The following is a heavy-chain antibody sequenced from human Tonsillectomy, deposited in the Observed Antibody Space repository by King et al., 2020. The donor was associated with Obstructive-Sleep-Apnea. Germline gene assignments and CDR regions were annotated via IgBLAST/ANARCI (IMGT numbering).Heavy chain of an antibody. CDR2: IYHSGST. CDR3: AREPPPDYYDSSGYPPYFDC. D-gene: IGHD3-22*01. Sequence: HVQLQESGPGLVKPSETLSLTCTVSGYSISSGYYWGWIRQPPGKGLEWIGSIYHSGSTYYNPSLKSRVTISVDTSKNQFSLKLSSVTAADTAVYYCAREPPPDYYDSSGYPPYFDCWGQGTLVTVSS. V-gene: IGHV4-38-2*02. CDR1: GYSISSGYY. J-gene: IGHJ4*02.